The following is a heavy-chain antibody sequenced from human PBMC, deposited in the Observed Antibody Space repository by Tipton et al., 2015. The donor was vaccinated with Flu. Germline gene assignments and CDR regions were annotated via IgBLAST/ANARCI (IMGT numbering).Heavy chain of an antibody. J-gene: IGHJ4*02. Sequence: GSLRLSCAASGFAFTDSSMYWVRRASGKGLEWVGRIRSRHEGYATRYSASVKGRFTISRDDSSNTAYLQMNSLKAEDTAVYYCTFFIIDYHWLDSWGQGTLVTVSS. V-gene: IGHV3-73*01. CDR3: TFFIIDYHWLDS. D-gene: IGHD3-10*01. CDR2: IRSRHEGYAT. CDR1: GFAFTDSS.